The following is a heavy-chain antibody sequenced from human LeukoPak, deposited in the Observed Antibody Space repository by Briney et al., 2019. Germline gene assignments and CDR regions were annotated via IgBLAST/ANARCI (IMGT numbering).Heavy chain of an antibody. CDR1: GGSISSSSYY. Sequence: SSETLSLTCTVSGGSISSSSYYWGWIRQPPGKGLEWIGSIYYSGSTYYNPSLKSRVTISVDTSKNQFSLKLSSVTAADTAVYYCARLSSKVYGMDVWGQGTTVTVSS. D-gene: IGHD5/OR15-5a*01. CDR2: IYYSGST. J-gene: IGHJ6*02. CDR3: ARLSSKVYGMDV. V-gene: IGHV4-39*01.